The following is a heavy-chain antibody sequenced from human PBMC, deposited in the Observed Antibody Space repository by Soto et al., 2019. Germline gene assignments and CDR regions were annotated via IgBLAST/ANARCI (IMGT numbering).Heavy chain of an antibody. J-gene: IGHJ6*02. CDR1: GFTFGDYA. Sequence: PGGSLRLSCTASGFTFGDYAMSWFCQAPGKGLEWVGFIRSKAYGGTTEYAASVKGRFTISRDDSKSIAYLQMNSLKTEDTAVYYCTRDLDTAMVSYYYYGMDVWGQGTTVTVSS. CDR2: IRSKAYGGTT. CDR3: TRDLDTAMVSYYYYGMDV. D-gene: IGHD5-18*01. V-gene: IGHV3-49*03.